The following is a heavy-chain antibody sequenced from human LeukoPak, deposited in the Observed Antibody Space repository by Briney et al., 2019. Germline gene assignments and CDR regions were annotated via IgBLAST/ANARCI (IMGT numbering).Heavy chain of an antibody. D-gene: IGHD1-26*01. CDR3: AKSGGYGLIDY. CDR2: IYYSGST. Sequence: PSETLSLTCAVSGASISGSGYYWGWIRQPPGKRLEWIGNIYYSGSTYYNASLQSRVTISIDTSKNQFSLRLNSVTAADTAMYYCAKSGGYGLIDYWGQGTLVTVSS. CDR1: GASISGSGYY. V-gene: IGHV4-39*01. J-gene: IGHJ4*02.